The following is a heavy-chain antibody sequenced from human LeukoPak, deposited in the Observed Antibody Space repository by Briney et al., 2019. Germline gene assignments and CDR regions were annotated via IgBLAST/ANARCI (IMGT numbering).Heavy chain of an antibody. V-gene: IGHV1-18*01. J-gene: IGHJ4*02. CDR2: ISTYNGNT. CDR3: ARENSSGWYFPN. D-gene: IGHD6-19*01. CDR1: GYAFTNYG. Sequence: GASVKVSCKTSGYAFTNYGLNWVRQAPGQGLERMGWISTYNGNTNYAQKFQGRVTMTRDTSISTAYMELSRLRSDDTAVYYCARENSSGWYFPNWGQGTLVTVSS.